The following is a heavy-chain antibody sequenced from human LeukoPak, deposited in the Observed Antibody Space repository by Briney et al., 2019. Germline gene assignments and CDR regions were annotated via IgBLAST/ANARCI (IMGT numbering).Heavy chain of an antibody. Sequence: GGSLRLSCAASGFTFSSYAMSWVRQAPGKGLEWVSAITGSGGSTYYADSVKGRFTISRDNSKNTLYLQMNSLRADDTAIYYCAKGPRASGWTYFDYWGQGTLVTVSS. V-gene: IGHV3-23*01. J-gene: IGHJ4*02. D-gene: IGHD6-19*01. CDR2: ITGSGGST. CDR1: GFTFSSYA. CDR3: AKGPRASGWTYFDY.